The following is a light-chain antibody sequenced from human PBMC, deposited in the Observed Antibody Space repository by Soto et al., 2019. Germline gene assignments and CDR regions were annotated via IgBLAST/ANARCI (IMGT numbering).Light chain of an antibody. CDR2: EVN. Sequence: QSALTQPASVSGSPGQSITISCTGTSSDIGGYNYVSWYQQHPGKAPKLMIYEVNNRPSGVSHRFSGSKSGNTASLAISGLQAEDEADYYCSSYTSTTTLVFGTGTKVTVL. CDR3: SSYTSTTTLV. J-gene: IGLJ1*01. V-gene: IGLV2-14*01. CDR1: SSDIGGYNY.